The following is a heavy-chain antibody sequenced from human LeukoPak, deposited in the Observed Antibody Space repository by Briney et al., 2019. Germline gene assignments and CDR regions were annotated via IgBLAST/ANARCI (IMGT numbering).Heavy chain of an antibody. CDR2: INYSGST. CDR3: ARHSDGWYWGGSGMDV. V-gene: IGHV4-39*01. D-gene: IGHD6-19*01. CDR1: GGSISSYY. J-gene: IGHJ6*02. Sequence: PSETLSLTCTVSGGSISSYYWGWIRQPPGKGLEWIGSINYSGSTQYNPSLKSRVTLSVDTSKDQFSLKLSSVTAADTAVYYCARHSDGWYWGGSGMDVWGQGTTVIVSS.